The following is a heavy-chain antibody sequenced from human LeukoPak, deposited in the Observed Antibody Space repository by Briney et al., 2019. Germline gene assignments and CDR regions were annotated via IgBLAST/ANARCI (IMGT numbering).Heavy chain of an antibody. D-gene: IGHD6-19*01. V-gene: IGHV3-15*01. CDR2: IKSKSDRGTI. CDR3: ARVELYASGWYGSVDY. Sequence: PGGSLRLSCAASGFSFTDAWMTWVRQAPGKGLEWVGRIKSKSDRGTIDYAAPVKGRFTISRDNSKNTLYLQMDSLRTEDTAVYYCARVELYASGWYGSVDYWGQGTLVAVSS. CDR1: GFSFTDAW. J-gene: IGHJ4*02.